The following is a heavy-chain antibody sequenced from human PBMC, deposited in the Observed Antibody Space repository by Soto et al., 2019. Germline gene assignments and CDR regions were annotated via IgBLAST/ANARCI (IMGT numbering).Heavy chain of an antibody. D-gene: IGHD6-13*01. CDR3: ARGTGIAASYYYGMDV. CDR2: INHSGST. J-gene: IGHJ6*02. Sequence: SDTLSLTCAVDGGSFSGYYWSWIRQPTGKGLEWIGEINHSGSTNYNPSLKSRVTISVDTSKNQFSLKLSSVTAADTAVYYCARGTGIAASYYYGMDVWGQGTTVTVS. V-gene: IGHV4-34*01. CDR1: GGSFSGYY.